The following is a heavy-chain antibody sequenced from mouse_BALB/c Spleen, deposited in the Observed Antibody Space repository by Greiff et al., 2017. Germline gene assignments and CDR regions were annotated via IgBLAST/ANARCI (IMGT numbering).Heavy chain of an antibody. CDR2: VNPNNGGT. CDR3: ARGGIPSDYFDY. CDR1: GYSFTGYN. Sequence: VQLKQSGPELEKPGASVKISCKASGYSFTGYNMNWVKQSHGKSLEWIGRVNPNNGGTSYNQKFKGKAILTVDKSSSTAYMELRSLTSEDSAVYYCARGGIPSDYFDYWGQGTTLTVSS. V-gene: IGHV1-18*01. J-gene: IGHJ2*01.